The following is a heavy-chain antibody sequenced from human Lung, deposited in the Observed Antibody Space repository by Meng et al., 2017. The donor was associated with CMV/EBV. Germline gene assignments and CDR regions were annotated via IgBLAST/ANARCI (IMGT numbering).Heavy chain of an antibody. V-gene: IGHV3-74*01. CDR1: GFTFSSYW. D-gene: IGHD3-22*01. J-gene: IGHJ4*02. CDR3: ARAADLYDYYDSSGYYGY. CDR2: INSDGSST. Sequence: GESLKISCAASGFTFSSYWMHWVRQAPGKGLVWVSRINSDGSSTSYADSVKGRFTISRDNAKNTLYLQMNSLRAEDTAVYYCARAADLYDYYDSSGYYGYWXQGTLVTVSS.